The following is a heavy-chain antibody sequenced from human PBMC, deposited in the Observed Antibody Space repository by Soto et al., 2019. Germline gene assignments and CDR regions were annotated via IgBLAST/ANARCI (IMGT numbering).Heavy chain of an antibody. J-gene: IGHJ4*02. CDR3: ARGRYDY. CDR1: GGSISSSSYY. V-gene: IGHV4-39*01. Sequence: QLQLQESGPGLVKPSETLSLTCTVSGGSISSSSYYWGWIRQPPGKGLECIGTIYYSGSTYYTPSLKSRVTISVDTSKNQFSLRLSSVTAADTAVYYCARGRYDYWGQGTLVTVSS. CDR2: IYYSGST.